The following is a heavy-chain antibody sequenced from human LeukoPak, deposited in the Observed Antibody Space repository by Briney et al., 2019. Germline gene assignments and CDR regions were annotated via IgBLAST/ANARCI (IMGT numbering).Heavy chain of an antibody. Sequence: SETLSLTCTVSGGSISTYYWNWIRQSPGEALEWIGYVYYSGSANYNPSLKSRVTISVDTSKNQFSLKLSSVTAADTAVYYCARYDILTGYYAFDIWGQGTMVTVSS. D-gene: IGHD3-9*01. CDR2: VYYSGSA. CDR1: GGSISTYY. J-gene: IGHJ3*02. CDR3: ARYDILTGYYAFDI. V-gene: IGHV4-59*12.